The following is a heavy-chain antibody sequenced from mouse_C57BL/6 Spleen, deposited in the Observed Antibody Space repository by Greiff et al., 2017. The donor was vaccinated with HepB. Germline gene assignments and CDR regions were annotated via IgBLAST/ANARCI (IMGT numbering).Heavy chain of an antibody. CDR2: ISDGGSYT. D-gene: IGHD2-12*01. J-gene: IGHJ3*01. V-gene: IGHV5-4*03. Sequence: EVMLVESGGGLVKPGGSLKLSCAASGFTFSSYAMSWVRQTPEKRLEWVATISDGGSYTYYPDNVKGRFTISRDNAKNNLYLQMSHLKSEDTAMYYCVYDGFAYWGQGTLVTVSA. CDR3: VYDGFAY. CDR1: GFTFSSYA.